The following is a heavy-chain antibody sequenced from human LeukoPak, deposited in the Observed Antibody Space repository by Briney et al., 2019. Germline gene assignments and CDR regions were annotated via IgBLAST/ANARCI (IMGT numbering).Heavy chain of an antibody. CDR2: MNPNSGNT. CDR3: GRGRMVRGVTWWFDP. J-gene: IGHJ5*02. V-gene: IGHV1-8*01. D-gene: IGHD3-10*01. CDR1: GYTFTSYD. Sequence: GASVKVSCKASGYTFTSYDINWVRQATGQGLEWMGWMNPNSGNTGYAQKFQGRVTMTRNTSISTAYMGLSSLGSEDTAVYCCGRGRMVRGVTWWFDPWGQGTLVTVSS.